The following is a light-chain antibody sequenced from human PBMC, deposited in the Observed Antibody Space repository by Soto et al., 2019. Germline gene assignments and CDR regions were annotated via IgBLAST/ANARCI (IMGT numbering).Light chain of an antibody. J-gene: IGKJ2*01. CDR1: QSVKSY. Sequence: EIVMTQSPATLSVSPGGTATLSCRASQSVKSYLAWYQQRPGQPPRLLIYGASTRATGIRARFSGSGSGTEFSLTISSLQSEYSAVYYCQLYITWPSRYTFGQGTNLEIK. CDR3: QLYITWPSRYT. V-gene: IGKV3-15*01. CDR2: GAS.